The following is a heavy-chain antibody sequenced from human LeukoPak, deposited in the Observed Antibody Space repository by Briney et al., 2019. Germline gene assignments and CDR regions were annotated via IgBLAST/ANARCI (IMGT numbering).Heavy chain of an antibody. CDR3: ASSTVRTRYFDY. CDR1: GGSFSGYY. J-gene: IGHJ4*02. V-gene: IGHV4-34*01. CDR2: INHSGST. Sequence: PSETLSLTCAVYGGSFSGYYWSWIRQPPGTGLEWIGEINHSGSTNYNPSLKSRVTISVDTSKNQFSLKLSSVTAADTAVYYCASSTVRTRYFDYWGQGTLVTVSS. D-gene: IGHD3-10*02.